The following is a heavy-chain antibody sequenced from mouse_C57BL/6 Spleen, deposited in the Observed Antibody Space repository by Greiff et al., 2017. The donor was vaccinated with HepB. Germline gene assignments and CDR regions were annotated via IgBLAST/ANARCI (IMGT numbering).Heavy chain of an antibody. V-gene: IGHV1-76*01. J-gene: IGHJ4*01. D-gene: IGHD3-2*02. CDR3: AREDSSGYYYAMDD. CDR2: IYPGSGNT. CDR1: GYTFTDYY. Sequence: QVQLQQSGAELVRPGASVKLSCKASGYTFTDYYINWVKQRPGQGLEWIARIYPGSGNTYYNEKFKGKATLTAEKSSSTAYMQLSSLTSEDSAVYFCAREDSSGYYYAMDDWGQGTSVTVSS.